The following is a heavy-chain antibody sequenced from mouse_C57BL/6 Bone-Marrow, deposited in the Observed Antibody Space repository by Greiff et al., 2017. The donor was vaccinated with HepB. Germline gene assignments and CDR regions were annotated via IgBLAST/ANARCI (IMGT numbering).Heavy chain of an antibody. Sequence: QVQLQQPGAELVKPGASVKVSCKASGYTFTSYWMHWVKQRPGQGLEWIGRIHPSDSDTNYNQKFKGKATLTVDTSSSAAYMQLSSLTSEDSAVYYCAISRYYGSSKWYFDVWGTGTTVTVSS. D-gene: IGHD1-1*01. CDR3: AISRYYGSSKWYFDV. CDR2: IHPSDSDT. V-gene: IGHV1-74*01. J-gene: IGHJ1*03. CDR1: GYTFTSYW.